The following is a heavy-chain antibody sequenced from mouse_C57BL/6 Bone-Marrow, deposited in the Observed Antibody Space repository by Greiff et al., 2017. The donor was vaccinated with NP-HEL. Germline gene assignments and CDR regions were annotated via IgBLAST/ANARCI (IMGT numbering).Heavy chain of an antibody. CDR3: AGGGNYYGSSYPRSLYYFDY. CDR1: GYAFSSYW. CDR2: IYPGDGDT. V-gene: IGHV1-80*01. D-gene: IGHD1-1*01. J-gene: IGHJ2*01. Sequence: VQLQQSGAELVKPGASVKISCKASGYAFSSYWMNWVKQRPGKGLEWIGQIYPGDGDTNYNGKFKGKATLTADKSSSTAYMQLSSLTSEDSAVYCYAGGGNYYGSSYPRSLYYFDYWGQGTTLTVSS.